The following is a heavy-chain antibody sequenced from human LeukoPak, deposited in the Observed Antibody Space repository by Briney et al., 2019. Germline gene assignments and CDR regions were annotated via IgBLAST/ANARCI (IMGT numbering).Heavy chain of an antibody. CDR1: GFTFSRYW. J-gene: IGHJ4*02. V-gene: IGHV3-7*03. D-gene: IGHD3-22*01. Sequence: GGSLRLSCAASGFTFSRYWMSWVRQAPRKELEWVANIKQDGSEKYYVDSVKGRFTISRDNAKNSLYLQMNSLRAEDTAVYYCARDKGDYDTSGSLFVFGGQGTLVTVSS. CDR2: IKQDGSEK. CDR3: ARDKGDYDTSGSLFVF.